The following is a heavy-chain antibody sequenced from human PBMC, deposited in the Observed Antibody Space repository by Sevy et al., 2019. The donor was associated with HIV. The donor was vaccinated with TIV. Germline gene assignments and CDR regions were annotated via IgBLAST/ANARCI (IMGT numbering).Heavy chain of an antibody. CDR3: ARVYYGDYVGYYFDY. CDR2: IYTSGST. J-gene: IGHJ4*02. Sequence: SETLSLTCTVSGGRISSYYWSWIRQPAGKGLEWIGPIYTSGSTNYNPSLKSRVTMSVDTSKNQFSLKLSSVTAADTAVYYCARVYYGDYVGYYFDYWGQGTLVTVSS. D-gene: IGHD4-17*01. CDR1: GGRISSYY. V-gene: IGHV4-4*07.